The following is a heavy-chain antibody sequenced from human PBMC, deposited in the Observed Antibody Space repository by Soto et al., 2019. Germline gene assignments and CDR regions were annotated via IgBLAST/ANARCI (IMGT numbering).Heavy chain of an antibody. D-gene: IGHD6-19*01. CDR2: IIPIFGTA. Sequence: GASVKVSCKASGGTFSSYRINWVRQAPGQGLEWVGGIIPIFGTANYAQKFQGRVTITADKSTSTAYMELSSLRSEDTAVYYCAREDIAVAGTFDYWGQGTLVTVSS. V-gene: IGHV1-69*06. CDR3: AREDIAVAGTFDY. J-gene: IGHJ4*02. CDR1: GGTFSSYR.